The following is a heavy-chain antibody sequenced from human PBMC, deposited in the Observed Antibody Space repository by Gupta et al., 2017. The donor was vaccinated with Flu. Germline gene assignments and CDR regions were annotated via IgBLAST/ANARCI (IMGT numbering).Heavy chain of an antibody. J-gene: IGHJ6*02. CDR2: INPNGGST. V-gene: IGHV1-46*01. CDR1: GYSVTRYY. Sequence: QVQLVQSGAEVKKPGASVRVSCKASGYSVTRYYMHWVRQGPGQGLEWIGIINPNGGSTTYAQKFQGRVTMTRDTSTSTVYMELSSLRFEDTAVYFCARDHIVERTKFYYYGMDVWGQGTTVTVSS. CDR3: ARDHIVERTKFYYYGMDV. D-gene: IGHD1-1*01.